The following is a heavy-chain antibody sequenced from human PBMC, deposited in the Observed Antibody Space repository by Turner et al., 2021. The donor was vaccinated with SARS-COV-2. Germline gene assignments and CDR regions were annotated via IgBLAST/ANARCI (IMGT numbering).Heavy chain of an antibody. CDR1: GFTFGTAW. J-gene: IGHJ6*02. D-gene: IGHD3-3*01. CDR2: IKSKTEGGTT. V-gene: IGHV3-15*01. Sequence: EVQLVESGGGLVKPGGSVRLCCPAPGFTFGTAWMSWVRQAPGKGLEWVGRIKSKTEGGTTDYAAPVKGRFTISRDDSKNTLYLQMNSLKTEDTAVYYCTTDIGPITIFGVATRYGMDVWGQGTTVTVSS. CDR3: TTDIGPITIFGVATRYGMDV.